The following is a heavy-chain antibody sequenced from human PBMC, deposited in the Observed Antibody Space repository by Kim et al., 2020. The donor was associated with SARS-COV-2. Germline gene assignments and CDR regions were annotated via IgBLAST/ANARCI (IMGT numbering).Heavy chain of an antibody. CDR1: GFTFSSYW. CDR3: ARPSSWSNNWFDP. J-gene: IGHJ5*02. Sequence: GGSLRLSCAASGFTFSSYWMTWVRQAPGKGLVWVSHINTEGSSTTYADSVKGRFTISRDNAKNTLYLQMNSLRAEDTAVYYCARPSSWSNNWFDPWGQGTLVTVSS. V-gene: IGHV3-74*03. CDR2: INTEGSST. D-gene: IGHD6-13*01.